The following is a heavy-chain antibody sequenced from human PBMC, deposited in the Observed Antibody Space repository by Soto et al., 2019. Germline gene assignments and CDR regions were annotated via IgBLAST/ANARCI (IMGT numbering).Heavy chain of an antibody. CDR1: GGSFSGYY. V-gene: IGHV4-34*01. CDR2: INHSGST. CDR3: ARGPIVLMVYARGNWFDP. D-gene: IGHD2-8*01. Sequence: PSETLSLTCAVYGGSFSGYYWSWIRQPPGKGLEWIGEINHSGSTNYNPSLKSRVTISVDTSENQFSLKLSSVTAADTAVYYCARGPIVLMVYARGNWFDPWGQGTLVTVSS. J-gene: IGHJ5*02.